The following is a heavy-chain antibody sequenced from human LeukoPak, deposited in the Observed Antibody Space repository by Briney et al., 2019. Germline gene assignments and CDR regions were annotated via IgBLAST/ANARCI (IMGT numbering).Heavy chain of an antibody. CDR3: ARATPRGRQLLDHRQDAFDF. CDR2: INHSGST. V-gene: IGHV4-34*01. D-gene: IGHD5-18*01. Sequence: PSETLSLTCAVYGGSFSGYYWSGIRQSPGKGQEWSGEINHSGSTNYNPSLKSRVTISVDTSKNQFSPRLSSGTAADTAVYYRARATPRGRQLLDHRQDAFDFWGQGTMVTVSS. CDR1: GGSFSGYY. J-gene: IGHJ3*01.